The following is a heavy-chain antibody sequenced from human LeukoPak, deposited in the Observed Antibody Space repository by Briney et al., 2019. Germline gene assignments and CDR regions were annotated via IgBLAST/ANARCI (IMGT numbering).Heavy chain of an antibody. D-gene: IGHD2-8*02. CDR3: ARAPRGYCTGGACYHFDY. J-gene: IGHJ4*02. Sequence: SVKVSCKASGGTFSSYAINWVRQAPGQGLEWMGGIIPIFGTANYAQEFQGRVTITADESTSTAYMELSSLRSEDTAVYYCARAPRGYCTGGACYHFDYWGQGTLVTVSS. CDR2: IIPIFGTA. CDR1: GGTFSSYA. V-gene: IGHV1-69*01.